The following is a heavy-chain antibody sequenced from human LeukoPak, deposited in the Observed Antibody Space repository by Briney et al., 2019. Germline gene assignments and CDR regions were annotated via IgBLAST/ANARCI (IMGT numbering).Heavy chain of an antibody. CDR1: GITLSSYW. CDR3: AKLAKYFYGSETYYFFEH. D-gene: IGHD3-10*01. Sequence: LSGGSLRLSCAASGITLSSYWMSWVRQAPGKGLEWVANINQDGTEKYYVDSVKGRFTISRDNAKSSLYLQMNSLRVEDTAVYYCAKLAKYFYGSETYYFFEHWGQGTPVTASS. V-gene: IGHV3-7*01. CDR2: INQDGTEK. J-gene: IGHJ4*02.